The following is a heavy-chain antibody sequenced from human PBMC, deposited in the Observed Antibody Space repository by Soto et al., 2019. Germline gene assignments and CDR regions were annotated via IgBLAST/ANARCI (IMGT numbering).Heavy chain of an antibody. CDR3: ARDRASIAAAGPYNWFYP. Sequence: ASVKVSCKASGYTFTSYGISWVRQAPGQGLEWMGWISAYNGNTNYAQKFQGRVTMTTDTSTSTAYMEMSSLRSDDTAVYYCARDRASIAAAGPYNWFYPWGQGTLVTVSS. D-gene: IGHD6-13*01. V-gene: IGHV1-18*01. CDR2: ISAYNGNT. J-gene: IGHJ5*02. CDR1: GYTFTSYG.